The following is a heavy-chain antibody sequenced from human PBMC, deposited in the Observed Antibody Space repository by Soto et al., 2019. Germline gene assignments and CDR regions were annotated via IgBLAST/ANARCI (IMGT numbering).Heavy chain of an antibody. Sequence: GGSLRLSCAASGFTFSSYEMNWVRQAAGKGLEWVSYISSGGTITYNADSVKGRFTISRDNAKNSLYLQMNSLRAEDTAVYYCARVLIPQRYYYYGMDVWGQGTTVTVSS. CDR2: ISSGGTIT. J-gene: IGHJ6*02. CDR1: GFTFSSYE. V-gene: IGHV3-48*03. CDR3: ARVLIPQRYYYYGMDV. D-gene: IGHD1-1*01.